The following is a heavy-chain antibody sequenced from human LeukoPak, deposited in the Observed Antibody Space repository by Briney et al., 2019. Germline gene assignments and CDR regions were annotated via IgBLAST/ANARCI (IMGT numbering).Heavy chain of an antibody. CDR3: ARGWGMYSSGWYYFDY. J-gene: IGHJ4*02. CDR2: INHSGST. V-gene: IGHV4-34*01. D-gene: IGHD6-19*01. Sequence: SETLSLTCAVYGGSFRGYYWSWIRQPPGKGLEWIGEINHSGSTNYNPSLKSRVTISVDTSKNQFSLKLSSVTAADTAVYYCARGWGMYSSGWYYFDYWGQGTLVTVSS. CDR1: GGSFRGYY.